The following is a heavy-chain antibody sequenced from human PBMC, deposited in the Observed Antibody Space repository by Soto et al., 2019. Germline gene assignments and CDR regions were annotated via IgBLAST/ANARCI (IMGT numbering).Heavy chain of an antibody. Sequence: GGSLRLSCAASGFTFSNAWMSWVRQAPGKGLEWVGRIKSKTDGGTTDYAAPVKGRFTISRDDSKNTLYLQMNSLKTEDTAVYYCTTGLRFLEWLLSPLYYYGMDVWGQGTTVTVSS. V-gene: IGHV3-15*01. CDR1: GFTFSNAW. CDR3: TTGLRFLEWLLSPLYYYGMDV. CDR2: IKSKTDGGTT. D-gene: IGHD3-3*01. J-gene: IGHJ6*02.